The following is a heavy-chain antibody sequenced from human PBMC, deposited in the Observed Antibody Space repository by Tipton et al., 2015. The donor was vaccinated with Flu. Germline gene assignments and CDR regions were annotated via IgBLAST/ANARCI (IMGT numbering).Heavy chain of an antibody. CDR1: GFTFSSYW. J-gene: IGHJ6*02. V-gene: IGHV3-7*01. D-gene: IGHD6-19*01. CDR2: IKEDGSEI. Sequence: SLRLSCTVSGFTFSSYWMSWVRQAPGKGLEWVANIKEDGSEIHYVDSVKGRFTTSRDNAKNSLYLDMNRLTAEDTAVYYCAREGSGWDRDGLDVWGQGTTVVVSS. CDR3: AREGSGWDRDGLDV.